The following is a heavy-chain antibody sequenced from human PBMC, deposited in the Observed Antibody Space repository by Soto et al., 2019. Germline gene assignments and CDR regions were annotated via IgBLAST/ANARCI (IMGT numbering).Heavy chain of an antibody. CDR3: AKDLEMAHNWSY. J-gene: IGHJ4*02. CDR2: INAGNGNT. V-gene: IGHV1-3*01. Sequence: GASVKVSCKASGYTFTSYAMHWVRQAPGQRLEWMGWINAGNGNTKYSQKFQGRVTITRDTSASTAYMELSSLRAEDTAVYYCAKDLEMAHNWSYWGQGTLVTVSS. CDR1: GYTFTSYA. D-gene: IGHD1-1*01.